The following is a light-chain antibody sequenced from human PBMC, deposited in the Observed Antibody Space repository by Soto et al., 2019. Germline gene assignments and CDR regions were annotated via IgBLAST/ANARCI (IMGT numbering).Light chain of an antibody. Sequence: SYELTQPLSVSVALRQTARITCAGNNIGSTNVHWYQQKPGQAPVLVIYRDSYRPSGIPERFSGSNSGNTATLTISGAQVGDEADYYCQVWDSGALVFGGGTQRTVL. CDR3: QVWDSGALV. CDR2: RDS. CDR1: NIGSTN. J-gene: IGLJ3*02. V-gene: IGLV3-9*01.